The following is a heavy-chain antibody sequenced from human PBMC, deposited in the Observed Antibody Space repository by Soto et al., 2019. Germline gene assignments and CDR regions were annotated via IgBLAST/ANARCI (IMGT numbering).Heavy chain of an antibody. Sequence: SETLSLTCTVSGGSISSYYWSWIRQPPGKGLEWIGYIYYSGSTNYNPSLKSRVTISVDTSKNQFSLKLSSVTAADTAVYYCARLGYDYIWGSYLYFDYWGQGTLVTVSS. CDR2: IYYSGST. CDR3: ARLGYDYIWGSYLYFDY. CDR1: GGSISSYY. J-gene: IGHJ4*02. V-gene: IGHV4-59*08. D-gene: IGHD3-16*01.